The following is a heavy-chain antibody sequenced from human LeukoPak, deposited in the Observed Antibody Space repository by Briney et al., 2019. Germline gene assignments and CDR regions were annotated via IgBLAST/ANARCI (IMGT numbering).Heavy chain of an antibody. CDR1: GFTFDDYA. CDR3: AKDLTYGSGSYDAFDI. CDR2: ISWNSGSI. V-gene: IGHV3-9*01. Sequence: GRSLRLSCAASGFTFDDYAMHWVRQAPGKGLEWVSGISWNSGSIGYADSVKGRFTISRDNAKDSLYLQMNSLRAEDTALYYCAKDLTYGSGSYDAFDIWGQGTMVTVSS. D-gene: IGHD3-10*01. J-gene: IGHJ3*02.